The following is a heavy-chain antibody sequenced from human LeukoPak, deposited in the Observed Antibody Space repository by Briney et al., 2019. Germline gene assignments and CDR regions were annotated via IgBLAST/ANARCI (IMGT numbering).Heavy chain of an antibody. Sequence: SETLSLTWTMAGGSISNYYWTWIRQPPGKGLEWIGYIYNSGSTRSNPSLTSRVTMSLDTSTNQFSLNLRSLTAADTAVYYCARGDYGDPTDSWGQGTLVTVSS. CDR3: ARGDYGDPTDS. J-gene: IGHJ4*02. CDR1: GGSISNYY. CDR2: IYNSGST. D-gene: IGHD4-17*01. V-gene: IGHV4-59*01.